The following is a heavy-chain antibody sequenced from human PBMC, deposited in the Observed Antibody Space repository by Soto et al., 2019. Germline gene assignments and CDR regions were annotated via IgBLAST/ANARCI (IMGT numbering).Heavy chain of an antibody. CDR2: ISAYNGNT. D-gene: IGHD6-13*01. V-gene: IGHV1-18*01. Sequence: QVQLVQSGAEVKKPGASVKVSCKASGYTFTSYGISWVRQAPGQGLERMGWISAYNGNTNYAQKLQGRVTMTTDTSTSTAYMELRSLRSDDTAVDYCARDIYRRSWYYYKDNWFDPWGQGTLVTVS. J-gene: IGHJ5*02. CDR1: GYTFTSYG. CDR3: ARDIYRRSWYYYKDNWFDP.